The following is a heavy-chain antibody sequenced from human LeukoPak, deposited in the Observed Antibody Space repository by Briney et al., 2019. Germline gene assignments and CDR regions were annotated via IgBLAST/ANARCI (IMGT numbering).Heavy chain of an antibody. V-gene: IGHV1-2*02. Sequence: ASVKVSCKASGYTFTGYYIHWVRQVPGQGLEWMGWINPNGGIDYAQKFRDRVTLTRDTSIATTYMELSRLGSDDTAVYFCARGGKGLQLIGSFYDYWGQGTLVTVSS. D-gene: IGHD1-1*01. CDR2: INPNGGI. J-gene: IGHJ4*02. CDR1: GYTFTGYY. CDR3: ARGGKGLQLIGSFYDY.